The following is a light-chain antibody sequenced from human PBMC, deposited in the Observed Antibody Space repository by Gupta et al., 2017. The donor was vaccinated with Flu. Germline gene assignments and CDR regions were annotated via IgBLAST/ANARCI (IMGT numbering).Light chain of an antibody. J-gene: IGKJ1*01. CDR2: GAS. Sequence: ATLSVSPGERATLSCRASQSVGSSLAWFKQKPGQAPRLLMYGASTRDTGIPARFSGSGSGKEFTLTISSLQSEDFAVYYCQQYNNWPPWTFGQGTKVEIK. CDR1: QSVGSS. CDR3: QQYNNWPPWT. V-gene: IGKV3-15*01.